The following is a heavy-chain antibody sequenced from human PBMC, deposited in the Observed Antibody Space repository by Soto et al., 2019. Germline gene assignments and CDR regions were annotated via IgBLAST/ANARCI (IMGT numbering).Heavy chain of an antibody. CDR1: GFTFSSYA. V-gene: IGHV3-23*01. CDR2: ISGSGGST. CDR3: AKDYYDILTGYYNAPTAVDY. D-gene: IGHD3-9*01. Sequence: GGSLRLSCAASGFTFSSYAMSWVRQAPGKGLEWVSAISGSGGSTYYADSVKGRFTISRDNSKNTLYLQMNSLRAEDTAVYYCAKDYYDILTGYYNAPTAVDYWGQGTLVTVS. J-gene: IGHJ4*02.